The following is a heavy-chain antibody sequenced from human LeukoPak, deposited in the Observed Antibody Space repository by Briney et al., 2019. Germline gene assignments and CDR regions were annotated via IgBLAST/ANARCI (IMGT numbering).Heavy chain of an antibody. D-gene: IGHD3-22*01. V-gene: IGHV1-69*04. Sequence: ASVKDSCQGTRWILRHYVISGLRPAPSKERAGMGRIIPILGIAKEAQKFQGRVTITADTSTRTDYMELSSLRSEDTAVYYCARGYYYDSSGYYTWGQGTLVTVSS. CDR1: RWILRHYV. J-gene: IGHJ5*02. CDR2: IIPILGIA. CDR3: ARGYYYDSSGYYT.